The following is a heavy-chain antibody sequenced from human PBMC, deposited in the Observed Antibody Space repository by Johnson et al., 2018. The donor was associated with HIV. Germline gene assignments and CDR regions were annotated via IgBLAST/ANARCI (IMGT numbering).Heavy chain of an antibody. CDR1: GLSFNSYV. CDR2: ISYDGTKI. CDR3: ARGGPLTMVQDALDT. V-gene: IGHV3-30*04. J-gene: IGHJ3*02. Sequence: QVQLVESGGGVVQPRRSLRLSCVASGLSFNSYVMHWVRQAPGKGLQWVAVISYDGTKINYTDSVKGRFTISRDNSKNTFYLQMHSLTAEDTAVYFCARGGPLTMVQDALDTWGQGTMVIVSA. D-gene: IGHD3-10*01.